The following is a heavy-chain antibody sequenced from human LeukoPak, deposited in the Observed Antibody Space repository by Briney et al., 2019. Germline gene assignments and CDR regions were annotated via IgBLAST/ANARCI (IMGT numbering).Heavy chain of an antibody. CDR1: GFTFSTYW. D-gene: IGHD2-2*01. CDR3: ARGGYQLLWY. CDR2: IKQDESEK. V-gene: IGHV3-7*04. Sequence: GGSLTLSCPASGFTFSTYWMSWVRQAPGTGLEWVASIKQDESEKSYVDSVKGRFTISRDNAKNSLYLQMNSLRAEDTAVYYCARGGYQLLWYWGQGTLVTVSS. J-gene: IGHJ4*02.